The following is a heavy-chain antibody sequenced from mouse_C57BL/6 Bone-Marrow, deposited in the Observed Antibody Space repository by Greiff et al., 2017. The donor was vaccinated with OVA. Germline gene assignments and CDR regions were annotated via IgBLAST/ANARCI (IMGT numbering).Heavy chain of an antibody. D-gene: IGHD2-4*01. Sequence: KQSGAELVKPGASVKISCKASGFTFTDYYINWVKQRPGQGLEWVGKNGPGSGSTYYNEKFKGKATLTADKSSSPAYMQLSSLTSEDSAVYFCTYDYDPWFAYWGQGTLVTVSA. V-gene: IGHV1-77*01. CDR1: GFTFTDYY. CDR2: NGPGSGST. CDR3: TYDYDPWFAY. J-gene: IGHJ3*01.